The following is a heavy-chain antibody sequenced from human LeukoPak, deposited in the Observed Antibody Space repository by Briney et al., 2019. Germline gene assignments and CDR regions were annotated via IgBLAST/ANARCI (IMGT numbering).Heavy chain of an antibody. J-gene: IGHJ4*02. CDR2: INHSGST. CDR3: ARGLRRIAAAGS. Sequence: PSETLSLTCAVYGGSFSGYYWSWIRQPPGKGLEWIGEINHSGSTNYNPSLKSRVTISVDTSKNQFSLKLSPVTAADTAVYYCARGLRRIAAAGSWGQGTLVTVSS. CDR1: GGSFSGYY. D-gene: IGHD6-13*01. V-gene: IGHV4-34*01.